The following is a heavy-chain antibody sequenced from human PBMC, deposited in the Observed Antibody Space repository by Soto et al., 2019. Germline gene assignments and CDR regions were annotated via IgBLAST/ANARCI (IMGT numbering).Heavy chain of an antibody. CDR2: VYSSGTT. Sequence: SETLSLTCSASGGSINSYWWSWIRQPAGKGLEWIGRVYSSGTTDYNPSLNSRATLSVETSKNQFSLKLSSVTAADTAVYYCARDIGSYAYGEGYWGQGIQVTVSS. CDR3: ARDIGSYAYGEGY. D-gene: IGHD3-10*01. J-gene: IGHJ4*02. V-gene: IGHV4-4*07. CDR1: GGSINSYW.